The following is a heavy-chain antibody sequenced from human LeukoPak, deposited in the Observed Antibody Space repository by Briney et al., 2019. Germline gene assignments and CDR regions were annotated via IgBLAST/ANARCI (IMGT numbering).Heavy chain of an antibody. CDR2: ISWNSGSI. CDR3: AKGGGTYWGGN. CDR1: GFTFDDYA. Sequence: GRSLRLSCAASGFTFDDYAMHWVRQAPGKGLEWVSGISWNSGSIGYADSVKGRFTISRDNVKNSLYLQMNSLRAEDTALYYCAKGGGTYWGGNWGQGTLVTVSS. V-gene: IGHV3-9*01. D-gene: IGHD1-26*01. J-gene: IGHJ4*02.